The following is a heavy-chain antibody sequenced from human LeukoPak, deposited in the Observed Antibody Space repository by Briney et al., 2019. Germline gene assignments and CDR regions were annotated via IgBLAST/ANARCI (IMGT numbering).Heavy chain of an antibody. V-gene: IGHV3-48*03. D-gene: IGHD2-2*01. CDR3: ARVERDCSSTSCYVLGYYYYYGMDV. CDR1: GFTFSSYE. Sequence: GGSLRLSCAASGFTFSSYEMNWVRQAPGKGLEWVSYISSSGSTIYYADSVKGRFTISGDNAKNSLYLQMNSLRAEDTAVYYCARVERDCSSTSCYVLGYYYYYGMDVWGKGTTVTVSS. CDR2: ISSSGSTI. J-gene: IGHJ6*04.